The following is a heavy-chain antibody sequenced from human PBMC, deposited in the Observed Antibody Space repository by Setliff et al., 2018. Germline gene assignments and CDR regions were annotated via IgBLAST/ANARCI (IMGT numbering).Heavy chain of an antibody. CDR1: GYTLTNYG. CDR3: ARFGGSCSSSSCYASDL. CDR2: IITNTGKT. Sequence: GASVKVSCKASGYTLTNYGFTWVRQAPGQGLEWMGVIITNTGKTSYPKKFQGRVTMTTDTYTGTGYMELRSLTSDDTAVYFCARFGGSCSSSSCYASDLWGQGTMVTVSS. V-gene: IGHV1-18*01. D-gene: IGHD2-2*01. J-gene: IGHJ3*01.